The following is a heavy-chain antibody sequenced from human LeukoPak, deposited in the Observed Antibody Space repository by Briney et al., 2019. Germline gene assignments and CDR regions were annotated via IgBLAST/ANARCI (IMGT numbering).Heavy chain of an antibody. V-gene: IGHV1-69*05. Sequence: SVKVSCKASGGTFSSYAISWVRQAPGRGLEWMGRIIPIFGTANYAQKFQGRVTITTDESTSTAYMELSSLRSEDTAVYYCASTYNWNVPLPDYWGQGTLVTVSS. J-gene: IGHJ4*02. CDR2: IIPIFGTA. CDR1: GGTFSSYA. D-gene: IGHD1-1*01. CDR3: ASTYNWNVPLPDY.